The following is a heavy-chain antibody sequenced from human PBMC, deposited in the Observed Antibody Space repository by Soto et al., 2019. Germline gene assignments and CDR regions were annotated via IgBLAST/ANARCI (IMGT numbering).Heavy chain of an antibody. CDR3: ARDLGYYDSSGYFDD. CDR1: GFTFSDYC. V-gene: IGHV3-11*01. Sequence: GGPLRLSCAASGFTFSDYCMSWIRPSPGKGLEWVSYISSSDTIISYADSVKGRFTISRDNAKNSLYLQMNSLRAEDTAVYYCARDLGYYDSSGYFDDWGQGTLVTVSS. D-gene: IGHD3-22*01. CDR2: ISSSDTII. J-gene: IGHJ4*02.